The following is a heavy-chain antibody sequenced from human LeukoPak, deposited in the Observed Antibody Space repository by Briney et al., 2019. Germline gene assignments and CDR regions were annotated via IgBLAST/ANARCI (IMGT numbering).Heavy chain of an antibody. J-gene: IGHJ4*02. CDR3: ARRIPTFFFDY. CDR2: IYYSGST. Sequence: SETLSLTCTVSGGSISRSSYYWGWVRQPPGKGLDWIGSIYYSGSTYYNPSPKSRVTISVDTSKNHFSLKLTSVTAADTAVYYCARRIPTFFFDYWGQGTLVTVSS. D-gene: IGHD2-21*01. CDR1: GGSISRSSYY. V-gene: IGHV4-39*01.